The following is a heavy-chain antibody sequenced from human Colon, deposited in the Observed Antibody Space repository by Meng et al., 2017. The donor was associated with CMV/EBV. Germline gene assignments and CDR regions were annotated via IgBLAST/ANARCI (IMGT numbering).Heavy chain of an antibody. J-gene: IGHJ6*02. D-gene: IGHD2-2*01. V-gene: IGHV3-30*18. Sequence: FTFSRYGMHWVRQAPGKGLEWVAAISFDGSETYYADSVRGRSTISRDNSKNTVDLQMTSLRTDDTAVYYCAKVAASTAMRPVGMDVWGQGTTVTVSS. CDR2: ISFDGSET. CDR3: AKVAASTAMRPVGMDV. CDR1: FTFSRYG.